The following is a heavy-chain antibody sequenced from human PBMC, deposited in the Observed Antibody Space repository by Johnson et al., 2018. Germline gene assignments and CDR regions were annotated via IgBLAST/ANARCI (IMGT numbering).Heavy chain of an antibody. CDR3: AKTYDSSGSAVDDALDI. J-gene: IGHJ3*02. CDR1: GFTFDDYA. D-gene: IGHD3-22*01. V-gene: IGHV3-9*01. CDR2: ISGNSGSI. Sequence: VQLVQSGGGLVQPGRSXRLSCAASGFTFDDYAMHWVRQAPGKGLEWVAGISGNSGSIGYADSVKGRFTISRDNAKHSLNLQMNSLRAEDTAWYYCAKTYDSSGSAVDDALDIWGQGTMVTVSS.